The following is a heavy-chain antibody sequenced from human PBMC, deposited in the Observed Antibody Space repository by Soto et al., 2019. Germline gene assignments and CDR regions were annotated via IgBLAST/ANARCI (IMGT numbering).Heavy chain of an antibody. CDR3: AKVRLWFGRSYYYGMDV. V-gene: IGHV3-30*18. Sequence: QVQLVESGGGVVQPGRSLRLSCAASGFTFSSYGMHWVRQAPGKGLEWVAVISYDGSNKYYADSVKGRFTISRGNSKNTLYLQMHSLRAEDTAVYYCAKVRLWFGRSYYYGMDVWGQGTTVTVSS. D-gene: IGHD3-10*01. CDR2: ISYDGSNK. CDR1: GFTFSSYG. J-gene: IGHJ6*02.